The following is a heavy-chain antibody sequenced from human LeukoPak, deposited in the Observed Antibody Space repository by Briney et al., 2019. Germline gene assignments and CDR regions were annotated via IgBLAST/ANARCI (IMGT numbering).Heavy chain of an antibody. D-gene: IGHD2-8*01. Sequence: SQTLSLTCTLSGYSPSSGYYWGWIRQPPGTGLEWIGSIYHIGSTYYNPSLKSRVTISVDTSKNQFPLKLNSVTAADTALYYCARVTYCTNGVCYRYYFDHWGQGTLVTVSS. CDR2: IYHIGST. J-gene: IGHJ4*02. V-gene: IGHV4-38-2*02. CDR1: GYSPSSGYY. CDR3: ARVTYCTNGVCYRYYFDH.